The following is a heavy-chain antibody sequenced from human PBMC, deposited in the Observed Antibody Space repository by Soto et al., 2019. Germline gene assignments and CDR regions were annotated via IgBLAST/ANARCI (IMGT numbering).Heavy chain of an antibody. Sequence: GGSLRLSCAASGFTFSSYWMHWVRQAPGKGLVWVSRINSDGSSTSYADSVKGRFTISRDNAKSTLYLQMNSLRAEDTAVYYCVRTSLVVAAATREDYWCQGALVTVST. CDR3: VRTSLVVAAATREDY. CDR2: INSDGSST. D-gene: IGHD2-15*01. V-gene: IGHV3-74*01. CDR1: GFTFSSYW. J-gene: IGHJ4*02.